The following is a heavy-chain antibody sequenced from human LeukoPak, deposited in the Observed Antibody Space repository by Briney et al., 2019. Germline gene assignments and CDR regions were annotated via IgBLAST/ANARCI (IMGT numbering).Heavy chain of an antibody. CDR3: VCLGLGGLSLD. J-gene: IGHJ4*02. Sequence: GGSMRLSCAASGFTFSRYSMHWVRQAPGKGLVWVSHVNSDGSGTDYADSVKGRFTISRDNAKNTLYLQMNSLRVEDTAVYYCVCLGLGGLSLDWGQGTLVTVSS. CDR1: GFTFSRYS. V-gene: IGHV3-74*01. CDR2: VNSDGSGT. D-gene: IGHD3-16*01.